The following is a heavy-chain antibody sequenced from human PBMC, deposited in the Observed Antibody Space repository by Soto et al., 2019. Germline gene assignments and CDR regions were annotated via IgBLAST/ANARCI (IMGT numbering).Heavy chain of an antibody. V-gene: IGHV3-21*01. CDR3: ARDIGSHRRLDS. J-gene: IGHJ4*02. CDR2: ISSRSGNI. D-gene: IGHD2-15*01. Sequence: GGSLRLQCAAPGFTFSTYSKNWLRQAPGKGLEWVSSISSRSGNIYYADSVKGRFTISRDNAKNSLFLQMNSLRAEDTAVYDCARDIGSHRRLDSWGQGTLVTVAS. CDR1: GFTFSTYS.